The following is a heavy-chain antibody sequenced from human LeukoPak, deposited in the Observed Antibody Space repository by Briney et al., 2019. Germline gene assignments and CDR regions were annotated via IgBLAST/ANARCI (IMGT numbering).Heavy chain of an antibody. CDR3: AKFLPTHIVVANFYFDY. V-gene: IGHV3-23*01. Sequence: LSCAASGFTFSSYAMSWVRQAPGKGLEWVSAISGSGGSTYYADYVKGRVTISRDNSKKTVYMQMNSLRAEDAAVYYCAKFLPTHIVVANFYFDYWGQGTLVTVSS. J-gene: IGHJ4*02. D-gene: IGHD2-21*01. CDR1: GFTFSSYA. CDR2: ISGSGGST.